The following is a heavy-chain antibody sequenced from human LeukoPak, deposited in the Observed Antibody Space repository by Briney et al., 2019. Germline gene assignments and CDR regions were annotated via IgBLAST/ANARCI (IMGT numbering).Heavy chain of an antibody. CDR1: GYTFNNYG. J-gene: IGHJ5*02. V-gene: IGHV1-18*01. D-gene: IGHD3-9*01. CDR3: AKDWRILTGRNCFDP. CDR2: VTSYNGDT. Sequence: ASVRVSCKASGYTFNNYGISWVRQAPGQGLEWMGWVTSYNGDTNYAQKFQGRVTMSTDTSTSTAYMELRSLRFDDTAIYYCAKDWRILTGRNCFDPWGQGTLVIVSS.